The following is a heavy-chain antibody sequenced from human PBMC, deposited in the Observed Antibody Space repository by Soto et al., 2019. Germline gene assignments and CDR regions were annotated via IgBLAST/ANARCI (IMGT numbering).Heavy chain of an antibody. D-gene: IGHD2-2*01. CDR2: VIPILGIA. Sequence: SVKVSCKASGGTFSSYTISWVRQAPGQGLEWMGRVIPILGIANYAQKFQGRVTITADKSTSTAYMELSSLRSEDTAVYYCAREPSRTRAFDIWGQGTMVTVSS. V-gene: IGHV1-69*04. J-gene: IGHJ3*02. CDR1: GGTFSSYT. CDR3: AREPSRTRAFDI.